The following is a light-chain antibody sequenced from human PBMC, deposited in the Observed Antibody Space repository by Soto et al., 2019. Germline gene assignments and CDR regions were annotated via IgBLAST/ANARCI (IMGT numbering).Light chain of an antibody. CDR3: QQRSNWPPRAT. J-gene: IGKJ4*01. CDR1: QSVSNY. Sequence: EIVLTQSPATLSLSPGERATLSCRASQSVSNYLAWYQQKPGQAPRLLIYDASNRATGIPARFSGSGSGTDFTLTISSLEPEDFAVYYCQQRSNWPPRATFGGGTKVEIK. V-gene: IGKV3-11*01. CDR2: DAS.